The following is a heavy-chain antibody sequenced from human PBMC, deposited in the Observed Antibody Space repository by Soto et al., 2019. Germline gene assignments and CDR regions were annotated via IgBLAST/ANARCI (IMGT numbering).Heavy chain of an antibody. V-gene: IGHV3-23*04. CDR2: TNGDGTKT. D-gene: IGHD1-1*01. CDR1: GFTFSSYA. CDR3: VRGRVGTGSFEI. J-gene: IGHJ3*02. Sequence: EVQLVEAGGGLQQPGGSLRLSCSASGFTFSSYAMSWVRRTPGEGLEWVSATNGDGTKTYVAESVKGRFTISRDHSMNTLSLEMRRQRVVYSAVSHCVRGRVGTGSFEIWGQGTLVTVSS.